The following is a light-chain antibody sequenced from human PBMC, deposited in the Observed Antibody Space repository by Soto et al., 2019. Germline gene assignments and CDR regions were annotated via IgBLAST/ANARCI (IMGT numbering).Light chain of an antibody. CDR1: QNINTS. J-gene: IGKJ1*01. CDR3: HQRQSWPRT. CDR2: QTS. V-gene: IGKV3-11*01. Sequence: EIVLTQSPATLSSFPGDRVTLSCRASQNINTSLAWNQHRPGQAPRLLIYQTSLRAAGIPARFSASGSGTDFTLTISDVQPEDFALYYCHQRQSWPRTFGQGTKVDI.